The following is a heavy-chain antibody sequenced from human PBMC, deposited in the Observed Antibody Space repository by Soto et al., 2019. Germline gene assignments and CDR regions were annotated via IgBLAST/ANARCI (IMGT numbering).Heavy chain of an antibody. V-gene: IGHV4-31*03. J-gene: IGHJ5*02. Sequence: QVQLQESGPGLVKPSQTLSLTCTVSGGSISSGGNYWSWIRQHPGKGLEWIGYIYYSGSTYYNPTLKSRVSMSVDTSTNQFSLKLSPVTAADTAVYYCARDQTPTAVGWFAPWGQGTLVTVSS. CDR3: ARDQTPTAVGWFAP. CDR2: IYYSGST. CDR1: GGSISSGGNY. D-gene: IGHD1-26*01.